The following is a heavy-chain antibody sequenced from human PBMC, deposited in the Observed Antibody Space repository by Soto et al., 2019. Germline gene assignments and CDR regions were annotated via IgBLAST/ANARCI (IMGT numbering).Heavy chain of an antibody. CDR1: GGSISSYY. CDR3: ARGRGYSYGLDP. J-gene: IGHJ5*02. Sequence: SETLSLTCTVSGGSISSYYWSWIRQPPGKGLEWIGFISYSGTTSYSPSLKSRVAISLDTSKNQFSLSLSSVTAADTAVYYCARGRGYSYGLDPWGQGTLVTVSS. CDR2: ISYSGTT. V-gene: IGHV4-59*08. D-gene: IGHD5-18*01.